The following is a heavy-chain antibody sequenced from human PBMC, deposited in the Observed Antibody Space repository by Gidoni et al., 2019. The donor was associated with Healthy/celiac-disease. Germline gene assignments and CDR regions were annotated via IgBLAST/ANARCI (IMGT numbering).Heavy chain of an antibody. CDR2: ISGSGGST. V-gene: IGHV3-23*01. J-gene: IGHJ4*02. D-gene: IGHD3-3*01. Sequence: EVQLLESGGGLVQPGGSLRLSCAAAGFTLRSYAMSWVRQAPGKGLEWVSAISGSGGSTYYADSVKGRFTISRDNSKNTLYLQMNSLRAEDTAVYYCAKDRMSYDFWSGYYFDYWGQGTLVTVSS. CDR3: AKDRMSYDFWSGYYFDY. CDR1: GFTLRSYA.